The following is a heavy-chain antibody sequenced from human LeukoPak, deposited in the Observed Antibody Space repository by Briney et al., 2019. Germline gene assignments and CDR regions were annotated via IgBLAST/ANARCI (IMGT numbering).Heavy chain of an antibody. CDR1: GGSISSYY. CDR3: ARVAATGHNWFDP. D-gene: IGHD6-25*01. V-gene: IGHV4-4*07. CDR2: IYTSGST. J-gene: IGHJ5*02. Sequence: AETLCLTCAVSGGSISSYYLSWVRQPPGKGLEWMGRIYTSGSTNYNPSLQSRVTMSVDTSKNQFSLKLSSVTAADPAVYYCARVAATGHNWFDPWGQGPLVPVSS.